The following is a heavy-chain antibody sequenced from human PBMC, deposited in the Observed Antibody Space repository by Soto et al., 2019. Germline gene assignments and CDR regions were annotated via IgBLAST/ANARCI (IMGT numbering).Heavy chain of an antibody. CDR2: INAGNGNT. V-gene: IGHV1-3*01. CDR1: GYTFTSYA. D-gene: IGHD3-3*01. CDR3: ARAFLPSYIFIYDEGTFDY. Sequence: ASVKVSCKACGYTFTSYAMHWVRQAPGQRLEWMGWINAGNGNTKYSQKFQGRVTITRDTSASTAYMELSSLRSEDTAVYYCARAFLPSYIFIYDEGTFDYWGQGTLVTVSS. J-gene: IGHJ4*02.